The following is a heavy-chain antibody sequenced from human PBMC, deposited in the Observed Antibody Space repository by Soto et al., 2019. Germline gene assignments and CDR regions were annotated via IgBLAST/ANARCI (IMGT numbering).Heavy chain of an antibody. CDR1: GFNIKTYS. CDR2: ISSSGSHI. V-gene: IGHV3-21*03. D-gene: IGHD6-19*01. CDR3: TRDESASSSSWHDY. Sequence: EVQLVESGGGLVKPGGSLRLSCAASGFNIKTYSMNWIGQAPGKGLEWVSAISSSGSHIYYADAVKGRFTISRDNANNGVFLQMNSLRAEDTGVYYCTRDESASSSSWHDYWGQGTLVTVSS. J-gene: IGHJ4*02.